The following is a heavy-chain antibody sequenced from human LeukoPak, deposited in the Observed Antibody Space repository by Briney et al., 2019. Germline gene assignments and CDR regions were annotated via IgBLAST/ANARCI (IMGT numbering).Heavy chain of an antibody. J-gene: IGHJ3*02. D-gene: IGHD5-18*01. CDR2: INHSGST. CDR3: AREVQLWYLAGAFDI. CDR1: GGSISSSSYY. V-gene: IGHV4-39*07. Sequence: SETLSLTCTVSGGSISSSSYYWGWIRQPPGKGLEWIGEINHSGSTNYNPSLKSRVTISVDTSKNQFSLKLSSVTAADTAVYYCAREVQLWYLAGAFDIWGQGTMVTVSS.